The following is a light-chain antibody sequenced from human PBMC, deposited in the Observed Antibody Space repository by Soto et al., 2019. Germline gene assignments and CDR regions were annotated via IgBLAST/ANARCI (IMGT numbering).Light chain of an antibody. CDR1: QSVSSSY. V-gene: IGKV3-20*01. CDR3: QQYGSSPIT. Sequence: EIVLTQSPGTLSLSPGEIATLSCRASQSVSSSYLAWYQQKPGQAPRLIIYGASSRATGIPDRFSGSGSGTDFTLTISRLEPEDFAVYYCQQYGSSPITLGQGTRLEIK. CDR2: GAS. J-gene: IGKJ5*01.